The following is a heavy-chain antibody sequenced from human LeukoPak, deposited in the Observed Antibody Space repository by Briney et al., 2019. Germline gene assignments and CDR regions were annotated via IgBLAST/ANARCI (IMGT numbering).Heavy chain of an antibody. CDR2: ISSSSSYI. CDR3: AIGYSSSWYYFGY. V-gene: IGHV3-21*01. D-gene: IGHD6-13*01. Sequence: KPGGSLRLSCAASGFTFSSYSMNWVRQAPGKGLEWVSSISSSSSYIYYADSVKGRFTISRDNAKNSLYLQMNSLRAEDTAVYYCAIGYSSSWYYFGYWGQGTLVTVSS. J-gene: IGHJ4*02. CDR1: GFTFSSYS.